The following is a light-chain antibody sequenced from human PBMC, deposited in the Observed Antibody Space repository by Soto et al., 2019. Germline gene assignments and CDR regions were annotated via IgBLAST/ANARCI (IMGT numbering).Light chain of an antibody. Sequence: EIVLTQSPGTLSLSPGERATLSCRASQSVSSNYLAWYQHKPGQGPRLLIYGTSSRATGIPDRYSGSGSGTDFTLTNRRLGPEGCALYYCRKDGSSFTFGPGTKVDIK. J-gene: IGKJ3*01. CDR3: RKDGSSFT. CDR2: GTS. CDR1: QSVSSNY. V-gene: IGKV3-20*01.